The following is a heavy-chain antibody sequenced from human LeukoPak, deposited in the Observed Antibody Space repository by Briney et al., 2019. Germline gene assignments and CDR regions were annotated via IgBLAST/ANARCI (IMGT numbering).Heavy chain of an antibody. CDR3: ARDNDSRDPPHFDY. D-gene: IGHD3-16*01. CDR2: IKQDGSEK. CDR1: GFTFSTYR. J-gene: IGHJ4*02. Sequence: GESLRLSCAASGFTFSTYRMSWVRQAPGKGLEWVANIKQDGSEKHYVDSVKGRFTISRDNSKNTLYLQMNSLRSEDTAVYYCARDNDSRDPPHFDYWGQGTLVTVSS. V-gene: IGHV3-7*03.